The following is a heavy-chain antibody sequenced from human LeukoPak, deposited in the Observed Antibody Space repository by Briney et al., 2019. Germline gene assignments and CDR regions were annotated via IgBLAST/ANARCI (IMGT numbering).Heavy chain of an antibody. D-gene: IGHD3-10*01. CDR3: ARLKRGMPYYFDY. V-gene: IGHV4-61*02. CDR1: GGSISSGSYY. Sequence: PSETLSLTCTVSGGSISSGSYYWSWIRQPAGKGLEWIGRIYTSGSTNYNPSLKSRVTISVDTSKNQFSLKLSSVTAADTAVYYCARLKRGMPYYFDYWGQGTLVTVSS. CDR2: IYTSGST. J-gene: IGHJ4*02.